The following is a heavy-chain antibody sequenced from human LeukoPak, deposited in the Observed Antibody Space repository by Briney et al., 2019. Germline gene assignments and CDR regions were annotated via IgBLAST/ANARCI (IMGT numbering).Heavy chain of an antibody. CDR3: ARGYRIVDLFCALL. Sequence: TGGSLRLSCAASGFTFSSYSMNWVRQAPGKGLEWVANIKQDGSEKYYVDSVKGRFTISRDTAKNSLYLQMNSLRAEDTAVYYCARGYRIVDLFCALLWGQGTMVTVSS. J-gene: IGHJ3*01. CDR2: IKQDGSEK. D-gene: IGHD1-26*01. V-gene: IGHV3-7*01. CDR1: GFTFSSYS.